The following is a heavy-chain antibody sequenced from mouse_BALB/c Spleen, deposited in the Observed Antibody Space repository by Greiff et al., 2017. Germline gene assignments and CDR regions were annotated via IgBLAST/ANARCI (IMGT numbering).Heavy chain of an antibody. CDR2: IYPGNSDT. Sequence: EVQLQQSGTVLARPGASVKMSCKASGYSFTSYWMHWVKQRPGQGLEWIGAIYPGNSDTSYNQKFKGKAKLTAVTSASTAYMELSSLTNEDSAVYYCTRYYGNYPYYAMDYWGQGTSVTVSS. D-gene: IGHD2-1*01. CDR1: GYSFTSYW. J-gene: IGHJ4*01. CDR3: TRYYGNYPYYAMDY. V-gene: IGHV1-5*01.